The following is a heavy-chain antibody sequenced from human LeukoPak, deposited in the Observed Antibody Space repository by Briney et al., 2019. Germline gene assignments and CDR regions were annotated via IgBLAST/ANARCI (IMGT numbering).Heavy chain of an antibody. CDR1: GGSISSYY. CDR3: ARTSIQYSGSYLAGSQYYFDY. V-gene: IGHV4-59*01. J-gene: IGHJ4*02. Sequence: SETLSLTCTVSGGSISSYYWSWIRQPPGKGLEWIGYIYYSGSTNYNPSLKSRVTISVDTSKNQFSLKLSSVTAADTAVYYCARTSIQYSGSYLAGSQYYFDYWGQGTLVTVSS. D-gene: IGHD1-26*01. CDR2: IYYSGST.